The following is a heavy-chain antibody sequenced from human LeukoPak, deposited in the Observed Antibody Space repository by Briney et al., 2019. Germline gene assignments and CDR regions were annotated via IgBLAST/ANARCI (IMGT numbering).Heavy chain of an antibody. Sequence: GGSLRLSCAASGFTFSSYSMNWVRQAPGKGLGWVSSISSRSSYIYYTDSVKGRFTISRDNAKNSLYLQMNSLRAEDTALYYCAKAAVAAYYYYYMDVWGKGTTVTISS. V-gene: IGHV3-21*04. CDR1: GFTFSSYS. CDR2: ISSRSSYI. CDR3: AKAAVAAYYYYYMDV. J-gene: IGHJ6*03. D-gene: IGHD6-19*01.